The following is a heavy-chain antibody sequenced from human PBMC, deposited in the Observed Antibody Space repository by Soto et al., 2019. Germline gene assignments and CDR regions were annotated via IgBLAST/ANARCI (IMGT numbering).Heavy chain of an antibody. CDR1: GFTFSSYA. V-gene: IGHV3-23*01. J-gene: IGHJ6*02. D-gene: IGHD3-3*01. Sequence: GGSLRLSCAASGFTFSSYAMSWVRQAPGKGLEWVSAISGSGGSTYYADSVKGRFTISRDNSKNTLYLQMNSLRAEDTAVYYCAKGKYEYYYYYGMDVWGQGTTVTVSS. CDR3: AKGKYEYYYYYGMDV. CDR2: ISGSGGST.